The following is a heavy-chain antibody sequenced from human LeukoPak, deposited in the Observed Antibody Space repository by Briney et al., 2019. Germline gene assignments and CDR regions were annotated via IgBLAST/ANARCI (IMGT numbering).Heavy chain of an antibody. Sequence: PGGSLRLSCAASGFTFSKTTMSWVRQAPGKGLEWVSSIWSNGAGTYYADSVKGRFTISRDNAKNSLYLEMNSLRAEDTAVYYCARDRRTGTRQFDYWGQGTLVTVSS. D-gene: IGHD1-7*01. CDR1: GFTFSKTT. J-gene: IGHJ4*02. CDR3: ARDRRTGTRQFDY. CDR2: IWSNGAGT. V-gene: IGHV3-21*04.